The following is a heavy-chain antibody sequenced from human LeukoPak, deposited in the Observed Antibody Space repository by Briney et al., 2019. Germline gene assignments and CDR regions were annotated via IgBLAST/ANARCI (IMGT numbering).Heavy chain of an antibody. CDR1: GFTFGTHS. CDR3: ARGGRSTYFDWSPDY. CDR2: ISSSSSYI. V-gene: IGHV3-21*01. D-gene: IGHD3-9*01. J-gene: IGHJ4*02. Sequence: GGSLRLSCVDSGFTFGTHSMNWVRQAPGKGLEWVSSISSSSSYIFYADSVKGRFTISRDNARNSLFLQMNSLRAEDTAVYYCARGGRSTYFDWSPDYWGQGTLVTVSS.